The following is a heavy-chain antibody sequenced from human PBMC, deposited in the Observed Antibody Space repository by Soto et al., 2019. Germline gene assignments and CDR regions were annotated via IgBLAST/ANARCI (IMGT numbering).Heavy chain of an antibody. CDR1: GYTLTELS. J-gene: IGHJ6*02. CDR2: FDPEDGET. D-gene: IGHD6-13*01. Sequence: ASVKVSCKGSGYTLTELSMHWVRQAPGKGLEWMGGFDPEDGETIYAQKFQGRVTMTEDTSTDTAYMELSSLRSEDTAVYYCATAIGYSSSRFVGYLRFGMEVWGQGTTVTVSS. V-gene: IGHV1-24*01. CDR3: ATAIGYSSSRFVGYLRFGMEV.